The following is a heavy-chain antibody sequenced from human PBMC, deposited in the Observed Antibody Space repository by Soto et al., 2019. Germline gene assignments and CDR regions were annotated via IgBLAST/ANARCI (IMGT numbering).Heavy chain of an antibody. J-gene: IGHJ5*02. CDR1: GYTFSCNG. D-gene: IGHD4-17*01. CDR2: ISAYSGNT. Sequence: ASVKVSCKASGYTFSCNGISWVRQAPGQGLEWMGWISAYSGNTIYAQKFQGRVTMTTDTSTSTAYMELRSLRSDDTAVYYCAGVRSPPLYGDYGWFYPWGQGTLVTVPS. CDR3: AGVRSPPLYGDYGWFYP. V-gene: IGHV1-18*01.